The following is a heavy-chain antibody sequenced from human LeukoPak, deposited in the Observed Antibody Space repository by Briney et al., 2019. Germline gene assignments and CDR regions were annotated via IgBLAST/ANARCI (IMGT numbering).Heavy chain of an antibody. Sequence: PGGSLRLSCTASGVTFSNYWMSWVRRAPGKGLEWVANIKEDGGEKNYVDSVRGRFTITRDNSRNSLYPQMNSLRVEDTAVYYCASRYCSGTSCYAFDYWGQGTLVTVSS. CDR2: IKEDGGEK. V-gene: IGHV3-7*01. CDR3: ASRYCSGTSCYAFDY. D-gene: IGHD2-2*01. J-gene: IGHJ4*02. CDR1: GVTFSNYW.